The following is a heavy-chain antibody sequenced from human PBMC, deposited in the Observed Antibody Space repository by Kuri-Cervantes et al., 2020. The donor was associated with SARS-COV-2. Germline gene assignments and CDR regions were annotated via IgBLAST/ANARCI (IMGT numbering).Heavy chain of an antibody. CDR2: ISYDASNK. V-gene: IGHV3-30-3*01. D-gene: IGHD2-2*03. CDR1: GFIFSDYF. CDR3: ARGPESGYCSSTSCYLDY. J-gene: IGHJ4*02. Sequence: GGSLRLSCAASGFIFSDYFLHWVRQAPGKGLEWVAVISYDASNKYYADPVKGRFTISRDNAKNSLYLQMNSLRAEDTAVYYCARGPESGYCSSTSCYLDYWGQGTLVTVSS.